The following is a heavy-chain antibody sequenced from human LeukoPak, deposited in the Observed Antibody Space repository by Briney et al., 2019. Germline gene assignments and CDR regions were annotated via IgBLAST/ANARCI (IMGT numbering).Heavy chain of an antibody. CDR1: GGSFSGYY. Sequence: SETLSLTCAVYGGSFSGYYWSWIRQPPGKGLEWIGEINHSGSTNYNPSLKSRVTISVDTSKNQFSLKLSSVTAADTAVYYCARAGIAARGGFDYWGQGTLVPVSS. CDR2: INHSGST. D-gene: IGHD6-6*01. V-gene: IGHV4-34*01. J-gene: IGHJ4*02. CDR3: ARAGIAARGGFDY.